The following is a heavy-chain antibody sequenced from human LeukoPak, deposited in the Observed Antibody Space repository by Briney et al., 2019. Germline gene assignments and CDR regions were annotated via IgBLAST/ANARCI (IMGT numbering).Heavy chain of an antibody. CDR2: IYYSGST. J-gene: IGHJ3*02. D-gene: IGHD2-15*01. V-gene: IGHV4-30-4*08. Sequence: PSQTLSLTCTVSGGSISSGDFYWSWVRQHPEKGLEWIGYIYYSGSTYYNPSLKSRVTVSVDTSKNQFSLKLSSVTAADTAVYYCARHEEDVAFDIWGQGTMVTVSS. CDR1: GGSISSGDFY. CDR3: ARHEEDVAFDI.